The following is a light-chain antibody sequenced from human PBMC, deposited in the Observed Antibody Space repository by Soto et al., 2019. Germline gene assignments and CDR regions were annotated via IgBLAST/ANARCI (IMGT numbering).Light chain of an antibody. CDR3: QQRSNWPHLT. CDR2: DAS. Sequence: EILLTQSPATLSLSPGERATLSCRASQSVSSYLAWYQQKPGQAPRLLIYDASNRATVIPARFSGSGSGTEVTLTISSLEPEDFAVYYCQQRSNWPHLTFGGGTKVEIK. J-gene: IGKJ4*01. V-gene: IGKV3-11*01. CDR1: QSVSSY.